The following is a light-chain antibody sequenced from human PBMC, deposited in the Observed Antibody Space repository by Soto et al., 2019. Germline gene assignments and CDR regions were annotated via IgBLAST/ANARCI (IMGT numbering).Light chain of an antibody. CDR1: RSVSTY. CDR3: QQHGSSPWT. J-gene: IGKJ1*01. CDR2: DTY. V-gene: IGKV3-11*01. Sequence: EIVLTQSPATLSLSPGERATLSCRASRSVSTYLAWYQHKPGQAPRLLIYDTYNRATGIPARFIGSGSGTDFTLTISRLEPEDFAVYYCQQHGSSPWTFGQGTKVDI.